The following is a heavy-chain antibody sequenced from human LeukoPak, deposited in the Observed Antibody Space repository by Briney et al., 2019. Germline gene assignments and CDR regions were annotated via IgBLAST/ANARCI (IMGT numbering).Heavy chain of an antibody. CDR3: ARHASVSGNWPMPLDY. V-gene: IGHV4-39*01. J-gene: IGHJ4*02. CDR1: GGSISSSSYY. Sequence: SETLSLTCTVSGGSISSSSYYWGWVRQPPGKGLEWIANIYYSGSTYYSPSLRSRVTISVDTSKNQFSLQLTSVTAADTAVYYCARHASVSGNWPMPLDYWGQRSLVTASS. D-gene: IGHD3-3*01. CDR2: IYYSGST.